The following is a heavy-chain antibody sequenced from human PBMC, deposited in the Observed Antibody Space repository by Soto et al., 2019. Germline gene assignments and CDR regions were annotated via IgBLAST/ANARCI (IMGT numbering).Heavy chain of an antibody. V-gene: IGHV1-69*13. Sequence: GASVKVSCKASGGTFSSYAISWVRKAPGQGLEWMGGIIPIFGTANYAQKFQGRVTITADESTSTAYMELSSLRSEDTAVYYCARVVVVPAAISYSDYYYYYGMDVWGQGTTVTVSS. J-gene: IGHJ6*02. CDR3: ARVVVVPAAISYSDYYYYYGMDV. D-gene: IGHD2-2*02. CDR1: GGTFSSYA. CDR2: IIPIFGTA.